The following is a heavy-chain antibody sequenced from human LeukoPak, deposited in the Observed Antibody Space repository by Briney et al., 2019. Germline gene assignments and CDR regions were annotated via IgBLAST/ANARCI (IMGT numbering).Heavy chain of an antibody. V-gene: IGHV4-59*08. CDR2: IYFPGHT. J-gene: IGHJ4*02. D-gene: IGHD2/OR15-2a*01. CDR1: GGSISGDY. Sequence: SETLSLTCTVSGGSISGDYWSWIRQSPGKELELIGYIYFPGHTNYKPSLRGRVTISGDTSKNVFSLTLNSVTAADTAIYYCARQGGTYFPHFDVWGPGTLVTVSS. CDR3: ARQGGTYFPHFDV.